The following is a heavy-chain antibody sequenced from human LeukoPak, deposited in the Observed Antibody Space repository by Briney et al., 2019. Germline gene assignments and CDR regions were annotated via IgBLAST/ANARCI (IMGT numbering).Heavy chain of an antibody. CDR1: GGSISSYY. CDR3: ARHSGSYFQSDAFDI. CDR2: IYYSGST. D-gene: IGHD1-26*01. J-gene: IGHJ3*02. V-gene: IGHV4-59*08. Sequence: SETLSLTCTVSGGSISSYYWSWIRQPPGKGLEWVGYIYYSGSTNYNPSLKSRVTISVDTSKNQFSLKLSSVTAADTAVYYCARHSGSYFQSDAFDIWGQGTMVTVSS.